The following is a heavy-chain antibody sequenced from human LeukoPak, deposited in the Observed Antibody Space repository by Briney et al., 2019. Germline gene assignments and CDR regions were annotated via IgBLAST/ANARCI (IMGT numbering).Heavy chain of an antibody. CDR3: ARSRDYYDSSGYYSGYYYMDV. Sequence: GESLKISCKGSGYSFTSYWIGWVRQMPGKGLEWMGIIYPGDSDTRYSPSFQGQVTISADKSISTAYLQWSSLKASDTAMYYCARSRDYYDSSGYYSGYYYMDVWGKGTTVTISS. CDR1: GYSFTSYW. CDR2: IYPGDSDT. J-gene: IGHJ6*03. V-gene: IGHV5-51*01. D-gene: IGHD3-22*01.